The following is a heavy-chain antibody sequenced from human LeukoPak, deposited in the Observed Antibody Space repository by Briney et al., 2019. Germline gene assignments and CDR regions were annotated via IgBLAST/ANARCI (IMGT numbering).Heavy chain of an antibody. CDR1: GYTFTDYY. D-gene: IGHD4-17*01. CDR3: AREATVTTAWGY. J-gene: IGHJ4*02. CDR2: INPNSGGT. Sequence: ASVKVSCKASGYTFTDYYIHWVRQAPGQGLEWMGWINPNSGGTNYAQKFQGRVTMTRDTSISTAYMELSRLRSDDTAVYYCAREATVTTAWGYWGQGTLATVSS. V-gene: IGHV1-2*02.